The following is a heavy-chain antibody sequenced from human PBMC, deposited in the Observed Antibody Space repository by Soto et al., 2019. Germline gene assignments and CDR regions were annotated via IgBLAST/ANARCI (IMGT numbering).Heavy chain of an antibody. D-gene: IGHD6-13*01. V-gene: IGHV4-59*08. CDR3: ARYSKRHQWLDS. Sequence: PSETLSLTCSVSGGAMNNFYWTWIRQPPGKGLEWIAHVSYAGVTKYNPSLQSRASISVDTSKSHFSLNLNSVSAADTAIYYCARYSKRHQWLDSWGPGILVTVSS. CDR1: GGAMNNFY. J-gene: IGHJ4*02. CDR2: VSYAGVT.